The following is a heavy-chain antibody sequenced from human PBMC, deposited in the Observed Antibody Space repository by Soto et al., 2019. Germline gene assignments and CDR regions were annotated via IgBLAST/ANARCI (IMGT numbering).Heavy chain of an antibody. V-gene: IGHV4-39*01. D-gene: IGHD2-2*01. CDR1: GGSISSSSYY. CDR3: ARPGINCSSTSCYEDYFDY. CDR2: IYYSGST. J-gene: IGHJ4*02. Sequence: SETLSLTCTVSGGSISSSSYYWGWIRQPPGKGLEWIGSIYYSGSTYYNPSLKSRVTISVDTSKNQFSLKLSSVTAADTAVYYCARPGINCSSTSCYEDYFDYWGQGTLVTVSS.